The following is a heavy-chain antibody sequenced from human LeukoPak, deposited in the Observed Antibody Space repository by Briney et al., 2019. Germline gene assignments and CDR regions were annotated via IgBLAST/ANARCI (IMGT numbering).Heavy chain of an antibody. D-gene: IGHD2-15*01. J-gene: IGHJ4*02. CDR1: GFTFKNYA. Sequence: GSLRLSCTASGFTFKNYAINWVRQAPGKGLEWVSRVSGSGTTTDYADSVKGRFTVSRDNSKNTVYLQMTSLRAEDTAIYYCAKDSDISAFFDYWGQGTPVTVSS. V-gene: IGHV3-23*01. CDR2: VSGSGTTT. CDR3: AKDSDISAFFDY.